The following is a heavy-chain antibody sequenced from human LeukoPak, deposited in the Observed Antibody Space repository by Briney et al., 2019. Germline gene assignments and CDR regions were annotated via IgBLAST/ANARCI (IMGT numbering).Heavy chain of an antibody. D-gene: IGHD2/OR15-2a*01. CDR3: AKKYPSSMAPLDY. V-gene: IGHV1-69*13. CDR1: GGTFSSYA. CDR2: IIPIFGIA. Sequence: SVKVSCKASGGTFSSYAISWVRQAPGQGLEWMGGIIPIFGIANYAQKFQGRVTITADESTSTAYMELSSLRSEDTAVYYCAKKYPSSMAPLDYWGQGTLVTVSS. J-gene: IGHJ4*02.